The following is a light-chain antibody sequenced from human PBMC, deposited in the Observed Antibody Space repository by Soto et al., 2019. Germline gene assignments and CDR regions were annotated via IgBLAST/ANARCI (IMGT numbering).Light chain of an antibody. CDR3: LQYHNLWA. Sequence: ILMTQSPATVSVSPGESATLSCRSSQHIYYNVAWYQQRPGQATRLLIYRASTRAHGVPARFSGSGSGTEVTITGSSLQSEDFTVYSCLQYHNLWAFGQETKVEI. CDR2: RAS. V-gene: IGKV3-15*01. CDR1: QHIYYN. J-gene: IGKJ1*01.